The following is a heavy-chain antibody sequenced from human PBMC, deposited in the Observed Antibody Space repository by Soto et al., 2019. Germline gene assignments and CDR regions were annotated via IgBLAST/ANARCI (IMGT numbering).Heavy chain of an antibody. CDR2: INAGNGNT. CDR1: GYTFTSYA. J-gene: IGHJ6*02. CDR3: ARESPPYYGMDV. V-gene: IGHV1-3*01. Sequence: QVQLVQSGAEVKKPGASVKVSCKASGYTFTSYAMHWVRQAPGQRLEWMGWINAGNGNTKYSQKFQGRVTITRDTSASTADMELSSLRSEDTAVYYCARESPPYYGMDVWGQGTTVTVSS.